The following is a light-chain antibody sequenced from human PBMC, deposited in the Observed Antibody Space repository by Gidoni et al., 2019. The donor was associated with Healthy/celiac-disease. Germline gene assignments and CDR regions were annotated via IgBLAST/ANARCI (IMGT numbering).Light chain of an antibody. J-gene: IGKJ5*01. CDR1: QSVSSSY. CDR2: VAS. V-gene: IGKV3-20*01. CDR3: QQYGNSPPST. Sequence: ELVSTQSPGTLSLSPWERATLTCRASQSVSSSYLAWYQQKPGQAPRHLIYVASRRATGIPDRFSGSGSGTDFTLTISRLEPEDFAVYYCQQYGNSPPSTFGQGTRLEIK.